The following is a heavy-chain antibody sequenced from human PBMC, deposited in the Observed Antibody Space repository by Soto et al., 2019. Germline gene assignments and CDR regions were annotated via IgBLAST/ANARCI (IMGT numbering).Heavy chain of an antibody. CDR1: GYSFTIYG. CDR3: ARGVGSGSYYNQYNWFDP. D-gene: IGHD3-10*01. V-gene: IGHV1-18*01. CDR2: INVYNGNT. J-gene: IGHJ5*02. Sequence: ASVKVSCKASGYSFTIYGISWVRQAPGQGLEWMGWINVYNGNTKYAQKVQGRVTMTTDTSTSTAYMELRSLRSDDTAVYYCARGVGSGSYYNQYNWFDPWGQGTLVTVSS.